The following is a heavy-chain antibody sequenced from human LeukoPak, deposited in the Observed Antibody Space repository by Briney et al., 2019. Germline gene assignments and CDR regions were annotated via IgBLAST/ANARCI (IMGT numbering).Heavy chain of an antibody. V-gene: IGHV3-74*01. CDR3: ARDLRWTQPYYYYGMDV. CDR1: GFTFSRYW. Sequence: GGSLRLSCAASGFTFSRYWMHWVRQAPGKGLVWVSRINSDGGSTSYADSVKGRFTISRDNAKNTLYLQMNSLRAEDTAVYYCARDLRWTQPYYYYGMDVWGQGTTVTVSS. J-gene: IGHJ6*02. CDR2: INSDGGST. D-gene: IGHD2-15*01.